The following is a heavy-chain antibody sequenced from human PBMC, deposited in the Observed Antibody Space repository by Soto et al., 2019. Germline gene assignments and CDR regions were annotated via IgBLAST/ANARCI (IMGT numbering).Heavy chain of an antibody. J-gene: IGHJ5*02. CDR2: IIPILGIA. Sequence: QVQLVQSGAEVKKPGSSVKVSCKASGGTFSSYTISWVRQAPGQGLEWMGRIIPILGIANYAQKFQGRVTXTXDXXTSTAYMELSSLRSEDTAVYYGARDCSSTSCYAYPWGQGTLVTVSS. CDR3: ARDCSSTSCYAYP. CDR1: GGTFSSYT. D-gene: IGHD2-2*01. V-gene: IGHV1-69*08.